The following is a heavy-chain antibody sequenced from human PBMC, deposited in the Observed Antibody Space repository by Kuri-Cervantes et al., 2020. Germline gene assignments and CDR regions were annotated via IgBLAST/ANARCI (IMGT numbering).Heavy chain of an antibody. Sequence: GESLKISCAASGFTFSDYYMSWIRQAPGKGLESVSDISTSGSIIYYADSVKGRFTISRDNAKNSLYLQMNSLRAEDTAVYYCARSWAHCSSTSCYYNWFDPWGQGTLVTVSS. D-gene: IGHD2-2*01. CDR1: GFTFSDYY. V-gene: IGHV3-11*04. CDR3: ARSWAHCSSTSCYYNWFDP. J-gene: IGHJ5*02. CDR2: ISTSGSII.